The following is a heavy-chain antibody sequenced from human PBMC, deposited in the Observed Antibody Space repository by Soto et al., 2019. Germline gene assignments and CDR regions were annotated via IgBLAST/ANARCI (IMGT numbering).Heavy chain of an antibody. Sequence: QVQLQESGPGLVKPSQTLSLTCTVSGGSISSGDYYWSSIRQPPGKGLEWIGYIYDSGSTYYNPSLESRVTISVDTSKNQFSVKLNSVTAADAAVYHCARTPSSIAVSGTWGQGTLVTVSS. CDR1: GGSISSGDYY. V-gene: IGHV4-30-4*01. J-gene: IGHJ5*02. D-gene: IGHD6-19*01. CDR2: IYDSGST. CDR3: ARTPSSIAVSGT.